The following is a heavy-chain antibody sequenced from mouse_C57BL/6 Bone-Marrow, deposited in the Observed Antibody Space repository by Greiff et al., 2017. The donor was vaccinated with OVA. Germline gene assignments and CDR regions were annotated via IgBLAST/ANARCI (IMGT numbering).Heavy chain of an antibody. CDR1: GFNITDYY. D-gene: IGHD1-1*01. Sequence: EVKLVESGAELVKPGASVKLSCTASGFNITDYYMHWVKQRSEQGLEWIGRIDPEDGETKYAPKFQGKATITADTSSNTAYLQLSSLTSEDTAVYYCARDYYGSSYWFAYWGQGTLVTVSA. J-gene: IGHJ3*01. CDR3: ARDYYGSSYWFAY. CDR2: IDPEDGET. V-gene: IGHV14-2*01.